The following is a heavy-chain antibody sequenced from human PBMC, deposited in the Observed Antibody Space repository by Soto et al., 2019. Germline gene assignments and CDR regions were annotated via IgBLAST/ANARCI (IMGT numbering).Heavy chain of an antibody. CDR2: INPNSGGT. CDR1: GYTFTGYY. D-gene: IGHD6-19*01. CDR3: ARTPPVAGSPYMDF. Sequence: ASVKVSCKASGYTFTGYYMHWVRQAPGQGLEWMGWINPNSGGTNYAQKFQGWVTMTRDTSISTAYMELRSLRSDDTAVYYCARTPPVAGSPYMDFWGQGTLVTVSS. J-gene: IGHJ4*02. V-gene: IGHV1-2*04.